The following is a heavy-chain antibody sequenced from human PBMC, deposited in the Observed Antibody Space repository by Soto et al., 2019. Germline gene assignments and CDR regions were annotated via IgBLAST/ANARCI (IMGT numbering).Heavy chain of an antibody. Sequence: QVQLVQSGAEVKKPGSSVKVSCKVSGGTFSSHSINWVRQAPGQGPEWMGGIIPIFGTENYAQKFQGRVTITADESTSTAYMELSSLTSEDTALYYCSISVYCSTTRCYYYYGLDVWGQGTTVIVSS. J-gene: IGHJ6*02. CDR2: IIPIFGTE. CDR3: SISVYCSTTRCYYYYGLDV. V-gene: IGHV1-69*01. CDR1: GGTFSSHS. D-gene: IGHD2-2*01.